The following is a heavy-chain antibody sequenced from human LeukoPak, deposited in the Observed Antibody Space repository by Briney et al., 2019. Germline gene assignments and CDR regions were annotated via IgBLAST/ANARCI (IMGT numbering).Heavy chain of an antibody. CDR2: ISGSSGVI. J-gene: IGHJ4*02. CDR3: ATETNGRHYDY. D-gene: IGHD1-14*01. CDR1: GFTFSSDS. Sequence: PGGSLRLSCAASGFTFSSDSMNWVRQGPGKGLEWVSFISGSSGVIYYADSVKGRFTISRDNANNFLYLQMNSLRAEDTAVYYCATETNGRHYDYWGQGTLLTVSS. V-gene: IGHV3-48*04.